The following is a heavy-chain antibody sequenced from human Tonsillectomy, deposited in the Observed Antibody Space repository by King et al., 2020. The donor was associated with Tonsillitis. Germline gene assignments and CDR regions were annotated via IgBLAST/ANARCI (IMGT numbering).Heavy chain of an antibody. CDR3: ASSKDYVILTGYWFDP. Sequence: QLVQSGAEVKKPGSSVKVSCKASGGTFSSYAISWVRQAPGQGLEWMGRIIPILGIANYAQKFQGRVTITADKSTSTAYMELSSLRSEDTAVYYCASSKDYVILTGYWFDPWGQGTLVTVSS. CDR2: IIPILGIA. D-gene: IGHD3-9*01. V-gene: IGHV1-69*09. CDR1: GGTFSSYA. J-gene: IGHJ5*02.